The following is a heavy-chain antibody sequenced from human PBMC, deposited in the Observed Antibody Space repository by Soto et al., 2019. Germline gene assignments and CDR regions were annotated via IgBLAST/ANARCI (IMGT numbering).Heavy chain of an antibody. CDR3: ARDGVTYAFDI. V-gene: IGHV3-30-3*01. CDR2: ISYDGSNK. D-gene: IGHD2-8*01. CDR1: GFTFSSYA. Sequence: GGSLRLSCAASGFTFSSYAMHWVRQAPGKGLEWVAVISYDGSNKYYADSVKGRFTISRDNSKNTLYLQMNSLRAEDTAVYYCARDGVTYAFDIWGQGTMVTVSS. J-gene: IGHJ3*02.